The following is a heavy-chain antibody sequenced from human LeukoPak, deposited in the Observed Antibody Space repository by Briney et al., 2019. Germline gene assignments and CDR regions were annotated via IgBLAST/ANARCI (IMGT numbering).Heavy chain of an antibody. Sequence: ASVKVSCKASGYTFTGYYMHWVRQAPGQGLEWMGWFNPNSGGTNYAQKFQGRVTMTRDTSISTAYMELSRLRSDDTAVYYCARALGDIVVVPAAMYYYYYMDVWGKGTTVTVSS. J-gene: IGHJ6*03. D-gene: IGHD2-2*01. CDR2: FNPNSGGT. CDR3: ARALGDIVVVPAAMYYYYYMDV. CDR1: GYTFTGYY. V-gene: IGHV1-2*02.